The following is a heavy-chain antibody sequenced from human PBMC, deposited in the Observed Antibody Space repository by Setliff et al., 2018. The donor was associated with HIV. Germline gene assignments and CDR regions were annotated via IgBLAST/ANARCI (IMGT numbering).Heavy chain of an antibody. CDR2: ISGSGIST. CDR1: GFTFSSHA. Sequence: PGGSLRLSCAASGFTFSSHAMTWVRQAPGQGLEWVSIISGSGISTYYADSVKGRFSISRDNSKNSLYLQMISLRAEDTALYYCARQGNWEFDYWGQGTLVTVSS. V-gene: IGHV3-23*01. CDR3: ARQGNWEFDY. J-gene: IGHJ4*02. D-gene: IGHD7-27*01.